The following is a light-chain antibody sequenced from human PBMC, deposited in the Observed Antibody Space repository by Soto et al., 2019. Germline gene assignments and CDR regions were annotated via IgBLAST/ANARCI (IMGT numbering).Light chain of an antibody. Sequence: EIVLTQSPGTLSLSPGERATLSCRASQSVSSNYLAWYQQKPGQAPRLLIYGASSRATGIPDRFSGSGSGTDFTLTNRRLEPEDFAVYYCQQYGSSYPWTFGQGTKV. J-gene: IGKJ1*01. CDR3: QQYGSSYPWT. CDR2: GAS. CDR1: QSVSSNY. V-gene: IGKV3-20*01.